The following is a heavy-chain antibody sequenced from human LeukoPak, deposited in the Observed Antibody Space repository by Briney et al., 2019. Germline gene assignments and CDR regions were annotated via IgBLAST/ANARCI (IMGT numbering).Heavy chain of an antibody. J-gene: IGHJ2*01. D-gene: IGHD2-15*01. CDR2: IYYSGST. V-gene: IGHV4-31*03. CDR1: GGSISSGGYY. Sequence: PSETLSLTCTVSGGSISSGGYYWSWIRQHPGKGLEWIGYIYYSGSTYYNPSLKSRVTISVDTSKNQFSLKLSSVTAADTAVYYCARTPRSSWYFDLWGRGTLVTVSS. CDR3: ARTPRSSWYFDL.